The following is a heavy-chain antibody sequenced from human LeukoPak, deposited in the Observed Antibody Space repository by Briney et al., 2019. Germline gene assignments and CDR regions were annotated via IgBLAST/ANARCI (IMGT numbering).Heavy chain of an antibody. CDR3: ARDVRNWFDP. Sequence: RASETLSLTCTASGGSISSYYWSWIRQPPGKGLEWIGYIYYSGSTNYNPSLKSRVTISVDTSKNQFSLKLSSVTAADTAVYYCARDVRNWFDPWGQGTLVTVSS. CDR1: GGSISSYY. V-gene: IGHV4-59*01. CDR2: IYYSGST. D-gene: IGHD2-8*01. J-gene: IGHJ5*02.